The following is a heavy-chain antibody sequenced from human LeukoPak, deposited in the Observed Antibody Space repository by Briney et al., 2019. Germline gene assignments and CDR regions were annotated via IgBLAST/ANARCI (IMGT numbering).Heavy chain of an antibody. CDR1: GDSVSSNSAA. CDR3: ASSRLFNPYSGYARFYYYYMDV. CDR2: TYYRSKWYN. Sequence: SQTLSLTCAISGDSVSSNSAAWNWIRQSPSRGLEWLGRTYYRSKWYNDYAVSVKSRITINPDTSKNQFSLQLDSVTPEDTAVYYCASSRLFNPYSGYARFYYYYMDVWGKGTTVTVSS. V-gene: IGHV6-1*01. D-gene: IGHD5-12*01. J-gene: IGHJ6*03.